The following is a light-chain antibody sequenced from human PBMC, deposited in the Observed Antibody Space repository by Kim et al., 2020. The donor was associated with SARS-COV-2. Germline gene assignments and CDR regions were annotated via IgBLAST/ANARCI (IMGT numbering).Light chain of an antibody. J-gene: IGLJ3*02. Sequence: GQSGTISCTGTSSNVGGSTSVSWYQQNPGKAPKLMIYDVTKRPSGVPDHFSGSKSGNTASLTISGLQAEDEADYYCCSSAGGKTWVFGGGTQLTVL. CDR2: DVT. V-gene: IGLV2-11*01. CDR3: CSSAGGKTWV. CDR1: SSNVGGSTS.